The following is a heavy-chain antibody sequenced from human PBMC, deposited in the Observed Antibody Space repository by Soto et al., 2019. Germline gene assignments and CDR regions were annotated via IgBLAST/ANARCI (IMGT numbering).Heavy chain of an antibody. CDR2: IIPIFGTA. D-gene: IGHD3-3*01. V-gene: IGHV1-69*01. Sequence: QVQLVQSGAEVKKPGSSVKVSCKASGGTFSSYAISWVRQAPGQGLEWMGGIIPIFGTANYAKKFQGRVTITADESTSTAYMELSSLRSVNTAVYYCARFTDVFWSGYSPLDYWGQGTLVTVSS. J-gene: IGHJ4*02. CDR1: GGTFSSYA. CDR3: ARFTDVFWSGYSPLDY.